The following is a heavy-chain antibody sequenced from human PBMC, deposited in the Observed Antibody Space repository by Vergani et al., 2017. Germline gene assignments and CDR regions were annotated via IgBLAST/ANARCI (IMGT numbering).Heavy chain of an antibody. CDR2: ISSSSSYI. D-gene: IGHD6-6*01. CDR1: GFTFSSYS. V-gene: IGHV3-21*01. Sequence: EVQLVESGGVLVKPGGSLRLSCAASGFTFSSYSMNWVRQAPGKGLEWVSSISSSSSYIYYADSVKGRFTISRDNAKNSLYLQMNSLRAEDTAVYYCARGPLSSSLLFDYWGQGTLVTVSS. J-gene: IGHJ4*02. CDR3: ARGPLSSSLLFDY.